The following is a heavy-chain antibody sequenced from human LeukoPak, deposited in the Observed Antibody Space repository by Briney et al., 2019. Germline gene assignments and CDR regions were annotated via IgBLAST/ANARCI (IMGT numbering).Heavy chain of an antibody. CDR3: ARAGYCSGGSCPLPFDY. D-gene: IGHD2-15*01. CDR1: GGTFSSYA. J-gene: IGHJ4*02. V-gene: IGHV1-69*13. Sequence: ASVKVSCKASGGTFSSYAISWVRQAPGQGLEWMGGIIPIFGTANYAQKFQGRVTITADESTSTAYMEPSSLRSEDTAVYYCARAGYCSGGSCPLPFDYWGQGTLVTVSS. CDR2: IIPIFGTA.